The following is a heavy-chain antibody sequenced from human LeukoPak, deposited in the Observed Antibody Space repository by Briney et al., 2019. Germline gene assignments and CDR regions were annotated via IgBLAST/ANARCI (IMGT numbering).Heavy chain of an antibody. CDR2: INHSGST. V-gene: IGHV4-39*07. CDR3: ARGRQWLALFDY. J-gene: IGHJ4*02. CDR1: GGSISSGGYY. D-gene: IGHD6-19*01. Sequence: SETLSLTCTVSGGSISSGGYYWSWIRQPPGKGLEWIGEINHSGSTNYNPSLKSRVTISVDTSKNQFSLKLSSVTAADTAVYYCARGRQWLALFDYWGQGTLVTVSS.